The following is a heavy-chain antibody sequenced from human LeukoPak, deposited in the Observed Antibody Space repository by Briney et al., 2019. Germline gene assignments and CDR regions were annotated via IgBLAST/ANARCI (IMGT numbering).Heavy chain of an antibody. Sequence: PSETLSLTCTVSGGSISSSSYYWGWIRQPPGKGLEWIGSIYYSGSTYYNPSLKSRVTISVDTSKNQFSLKLSSVTAADTAVYYCARDKIVVVVAATPRQAERYYYYRMDVWGQGTTVTVSS. D-gene: IGHD2-15*01. CDR1: GGSISSSSYY. J-gene: IGHJ6*02. CDR3: ARDKIVVVVAATPRQAERYYYYRMDV. V-gene: IGHV4-39*02. CDR2: IYYSGST.